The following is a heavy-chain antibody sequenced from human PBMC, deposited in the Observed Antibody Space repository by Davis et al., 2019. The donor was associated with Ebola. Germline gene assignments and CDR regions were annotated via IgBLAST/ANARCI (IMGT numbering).Heavy chain of an antibody. CDR3: ARGYYGDAFDI. CDR1: GGSISSYY. CDR2: IYYSGST. V-gene: IGHV4-59*01. Sequence: MPSETLSLTCTVSGGSISSYYWSWIRQPPGKGLEWIGYIYYSGSTNYNPSLKSRVTISVDTSKNQFSLKLSSVTAADTAVYYCARGYYGDAFDIWGQGTMATVSS. J-gene: IGHJ3*02. D-gene: IGHD3-22*01.